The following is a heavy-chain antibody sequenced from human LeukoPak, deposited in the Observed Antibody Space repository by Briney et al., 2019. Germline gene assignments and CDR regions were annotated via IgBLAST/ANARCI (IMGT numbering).Heavy chain of an antibody. Sequence: GRSLRLSCAASGFTFSSYAMHWVRQAPGKGLEWVAVISYDGSNKYYADSVKGRFTISRDNSKNTLYLQMNSLRAEDTAVYYCARDSGFSGTQRGEYWGQGALVTVSS. J-gene: IGHJ4*02. V-gene: IGHV3-30*04. CDR2: ISYDGSNK. D-gene: IGHD3/OR15-3a*01. CDR3: ARDSGFSGTQRGEY. CDR1: GFTFSSYA.